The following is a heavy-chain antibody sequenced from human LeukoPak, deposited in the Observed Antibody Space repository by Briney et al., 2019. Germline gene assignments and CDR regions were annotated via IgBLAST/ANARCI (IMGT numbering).Heavy chain of an antibody. CDR3: ARDNSVGDNAWWFDP. CDR1: GYTFTSYY. J-gene: IGHJ5*02. D-gene: IGHD1-26*01. CDR2: INPTGGST. Sequence: ASVKVSRKASGYTFTSYYMHWVRRAPGQGLEWRGLINPTGGSTGYAQKFQGRVTMTRDMSTSTDYMELSSLRSEDTAIYYCARDNSVGDNAWWFDPWGQGTLVTVSS. V-gene: IGHV1-46*01.